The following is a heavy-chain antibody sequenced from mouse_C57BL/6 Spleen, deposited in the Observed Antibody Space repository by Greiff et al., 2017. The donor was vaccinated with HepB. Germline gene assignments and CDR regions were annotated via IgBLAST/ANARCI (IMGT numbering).Heavy chain of an antibody. J-gene: IGHJ4*01. CDR1: GFSLTSYA. D-gene: IGHD2-2*01. CDR3: ATSSTMVTTGGSYYAMDY. V-gene: IGHV2-9-1*01. CDR2: IWTGGGT. Sequence: QVQLKESGPGLVAPSQSLSITCTVSGFSLTSYAISWVRQPPGKGLEWLGVIWTGGGTNYNSALKSRLSISKDNSKSQVFLKMNSLQTDDTARYYCATSSTMVTTGGSYYAMDYWGQGTSVTVSS.